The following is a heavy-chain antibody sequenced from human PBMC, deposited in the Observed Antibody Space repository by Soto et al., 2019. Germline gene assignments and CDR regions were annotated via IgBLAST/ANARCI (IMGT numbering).Heavy chain of an antibody. CDR1: GGYIISYY. J-gene: IGHJ6*02. CDR2: IYYSGST. Sequence: SETLSLTCTVSGGYIISYYLSWIRQPPGKGLEWIGYIYYSGSTNYNPSLKSRVTISVDTSKNQFSLKLSSVTAADTAVYYCARDGIVGYCSGGSCPPDGMDVWGQGTTVTVSS. D-gene: IGHD2-15*01. V-gene: IGHV4-59*01. CDR3: ARDGIVGYCSGGSCPPDGMDV.